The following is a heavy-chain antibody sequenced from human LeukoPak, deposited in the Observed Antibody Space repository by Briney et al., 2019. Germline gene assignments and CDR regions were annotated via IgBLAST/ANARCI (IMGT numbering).Heavy chain of an antibody. CDR1: GGSFSGYY. V-gene: IGHV4-34*01. J-gene: IGHJ6*03. CDR3: ARLRTMVRGGDYMDV. CDR2: INHSGSI. Sequence: NTSETLSLTCAVYGGSFSGYYWSWIRQPPGKGLEWIGEINHSGSINYNPSLKSRVAISVDTSKNQFSLKLSSVTAADTAVYYCARLRTMVRGGDYMDVWGKGTTVTISS. D-gene: IGHD3-10*01.